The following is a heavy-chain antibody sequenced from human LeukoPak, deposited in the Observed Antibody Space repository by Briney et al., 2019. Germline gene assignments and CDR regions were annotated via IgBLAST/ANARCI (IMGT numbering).Heavy chain of an antibody. CDR1: GFTFSSYG. D-gene: IGHD1-26*01. V-gene: IGHV3-30*18. Sequence: GGSLRLSCAASGFTFSSYGMHWVRQAPGKGLEWVAVISYDGSNKYYADSVKGRFTISRDNSKNTLYLQMNSLRAEDTAVYYCAKEAPSWDLGFDIWGQGTMVTVSS. J-gene: IGHJ3*02. CDR2: ISYDGSNK. CDR3: AKEAPSWDLGFDI.